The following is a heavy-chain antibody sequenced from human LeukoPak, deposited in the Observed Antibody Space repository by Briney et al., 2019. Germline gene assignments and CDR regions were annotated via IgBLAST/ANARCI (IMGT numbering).Heavy chain of an antibody. J-gene: IGHJ4*02. CDR3: ARDRDTAMVTLGGTFDY. CDR1: GYTFTSYY. D-gene: IGHD5-18*01. Sequence: SVKVSCKASGYTFTSYYMHWVRQAPGQGLEWMGIINPSGGSTGYAQKFHGRVTMTRDTSTSTVYMELSSLRSEDTAVYYCARDRDTAMVTLGGTFDYWGQGTLVTVSS. CDR2: INPSGGST. V-gene: IGHV1-46*01.